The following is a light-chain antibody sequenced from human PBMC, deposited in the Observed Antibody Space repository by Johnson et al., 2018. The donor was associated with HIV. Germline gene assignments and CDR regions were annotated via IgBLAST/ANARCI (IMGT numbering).Light chain of an antibody. V-gene: IGLV1-51*01. CDR3: GTWDSSLSAYV. CDR1: SSHIGKNY. CDR2: DNH. J-gene: IGLJ1*01. Sequence: QSVLTQPPSVSAAPGQKVTISCSGSSSHIGKNYVSWYQQLPGTAPKLLIFDNHKRPSGIPDRFSGSKSGTSATLGITGLQTGDEADYYCGTWDSSLSAYVFGTGSKVTVL.